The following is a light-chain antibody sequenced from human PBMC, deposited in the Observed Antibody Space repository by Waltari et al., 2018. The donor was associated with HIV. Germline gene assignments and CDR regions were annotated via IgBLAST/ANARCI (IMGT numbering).Light chain of an antibody. V-gene: IGKV1-5*03. CDR3: QQYNSWT. CDR1: QSISSW. J-gene: IGKJ1*01. CDR2: KAS. Sequence: DIQMTQSPSTLSASVGDRVTITCRASQSISSWLAWYQQKPGKAPKLLIYKASSLESGVPSRFSGIGSGTEFTLTISSLQPDDFATYYCQQYNSWTFGQGTKVEIK.